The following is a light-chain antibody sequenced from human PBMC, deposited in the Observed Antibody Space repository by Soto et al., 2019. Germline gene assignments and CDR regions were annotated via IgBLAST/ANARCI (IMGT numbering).Light chain of an antibody. CDR2: DAS. CDR1: QNITRW. CDR3: QQYKVFSKT. V-gene: IGKV1-5*01. J-gene: IGKJ1*01. Sequence: DIQMTQSPSALSASAGDRVTITCRASQNITRWVAWYQQKAGKAPRLLIYDASTLESGVPSRFSGSGSGIQFTLTISSLQPDDFATYYCQQYKVFSKTFGQGTRVEIK.